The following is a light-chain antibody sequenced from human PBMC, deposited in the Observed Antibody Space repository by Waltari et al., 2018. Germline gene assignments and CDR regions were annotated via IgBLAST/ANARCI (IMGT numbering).Light chain of an antibody. Sequence: QSALTQPASVSGSPGQSITISCTGTNSDIGNYNYVSWYQQHPGKAPKLLIYDVSNRPSGVSCPVSGSKSGNTASLTISGLQAEDGADYSFCSFTNRGLYVFGTGTKVTVL. CDR3: CSFTNRGLYV. V-gene: IGLV2-14*03. CDR1: NSDIGNYNY. J-gene: IGLJ1*01. CDR2: DVS.